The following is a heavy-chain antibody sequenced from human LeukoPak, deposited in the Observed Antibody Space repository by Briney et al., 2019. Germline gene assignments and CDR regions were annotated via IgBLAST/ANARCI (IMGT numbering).Heavy chain of an antibody. CDR2: IIPIFGTA. Sequence: GASVKVSCKASGYTFTGYYMHWVRQAPGQGLEWMGGIIPIFGTANYAQKFQGRVTITTDESTSTAYMELSSLRSEDTAVYYCARAVSAAASQVLPTRSYYYYYYMDVWGKGTTVTVSS. D-gene: IGHD6-13*01. V-gene: IGHV1-69*05. CDR3: ARAVSAAASQVLPTRSYYYYYYMDV. CDR1: GYTFTGYY. J-gene: IGHJ6*03.